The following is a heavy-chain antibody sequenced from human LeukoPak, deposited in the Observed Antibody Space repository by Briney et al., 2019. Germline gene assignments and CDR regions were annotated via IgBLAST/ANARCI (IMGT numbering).Heavy chain of an antibody. D-gene: IGHD6-13*01. V-gene: IGHV3-23*01. CDR1: GFTFSSYA. CDR3: AKAESSSWLPYY. Sequence: GGSLRLSCAASGFTFSSYAMSWVRQAPGKGLEWVSAISGSGGSTYCADSVKGRFTISRDNSKNTLYLQMNSLRAEDTAVYYCAKAESSSWLPYYWGQGTLVTVSS. CDR2: ISGSGGST. J-gene: IGHJ4*02.